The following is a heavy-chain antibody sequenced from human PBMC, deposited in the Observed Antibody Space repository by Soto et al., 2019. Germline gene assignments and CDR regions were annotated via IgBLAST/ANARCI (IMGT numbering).Heavy chain of an antibody. Sequence: SVKVSCKASGGTFSSYAISWVRQAPGQGLEWMGGIIPIFGTANYAQKFQGRVTITAAESTSTAYMELSSLRSEDTAVYYCARASGKLAVLDYWGQGTLVTVSS. V-gene: IGHV1-69*13. CDR1: GGTFSSYA. J-gene: IGHJ4*02. CDR3: ARASGKLAVLDY. CDR2: IIPIFGTA. D-gene: IGHD3-3*02.